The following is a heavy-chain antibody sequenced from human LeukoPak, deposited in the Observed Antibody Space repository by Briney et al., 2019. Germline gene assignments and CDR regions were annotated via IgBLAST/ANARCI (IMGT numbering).Heavy chain of an antibody. V-gene: IGHV1-2*02. Sequence: ASVKVSCKASGYTFTGYNIHWVRQAPGQGLEWMGWINPNSGGTNYAQKFQGRVTMTRDTSISTAYMELNWLTSDDTAVYYCARAPGSVSPWGQGTLVTVSS. CDR2: INPNSGGT. CDR1: GYTFTGYN. D-gene: IGHD1-26*01. J-gene: IGHJ5*02. CDR3: ARAPGSVSP.